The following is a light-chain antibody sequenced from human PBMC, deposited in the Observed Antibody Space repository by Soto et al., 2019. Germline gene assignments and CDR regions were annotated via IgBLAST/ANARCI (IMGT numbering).Light chain of an antibody. Sequence: AVRTQSACVSGSPGQSITVSCTGTRSDVGGYNYVSWYQQHPGKAPKLIIYEVSNRPSGVSYRFSGSKSGNTASLTISGLQAEDEADYYCSSYTSSNTLHYVFGTGTKVTVL. J-gene: IGLJ1*01. CDR3: SSYTSSNTLHYV. CDR2: EVS. V-gene: IGLV2-14*01. CDR1: RSDVGGYNY.